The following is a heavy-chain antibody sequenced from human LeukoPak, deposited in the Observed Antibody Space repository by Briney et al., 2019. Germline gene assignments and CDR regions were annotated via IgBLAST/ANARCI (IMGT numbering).Heavy chain of an antibody. J-gene: IGHJ4*02. CDR3: ARRVAAATIDFDY. Sequence: GESLKISCKGSGYSFTSYWIGWVRQMPGKGLEWMGIIYPGDSDTRYSPSLQGQVTISADKSISTAYLQWSSLKASDTAMYYCARRVAAATIDFDYWGQGTLVTVSS. CDR2: IYPGDSDT. V-gene: IGHV5-51*01. CDR1: GYSFTSYW. D-gene: IGHD6-13*01.